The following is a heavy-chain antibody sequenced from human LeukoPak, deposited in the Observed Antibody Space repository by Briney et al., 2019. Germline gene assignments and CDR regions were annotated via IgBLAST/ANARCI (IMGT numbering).Heavy chain of an antibody. D-gene: IGHD1/OR15-1a*01. CDR1: GYTFTGYY. V-gene: IGHV1-2*02. Sequence: ASVKVSCKASGYTFTGYYMHWVRQAPGQGLEWMGWISPNSGGTNYAQKFQGRVTMTRDTSISTAYMELSRLRSDDTAVYYCAREGSITGTESFDYWGQGTLVTVSS. CDR2: ISPNSGGT. CDR3: AREGSITGTESFDY. J-gene: IGHJ4*02.